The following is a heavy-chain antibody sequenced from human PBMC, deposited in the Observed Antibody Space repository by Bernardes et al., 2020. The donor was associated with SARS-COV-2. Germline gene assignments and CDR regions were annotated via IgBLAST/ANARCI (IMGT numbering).Heavy chain of an antibody. CDR3: AKILSSAWFDLRVGYFEN. Sequence: GGSLRLSCAASGFTFSSYGMHWVRQAPGRGLESVAIIWYDGSNKYYADSVRGRFTVSRDNSKNTLYLHINSLRAEDTAMYYCAKILSSAWFDLRVGYFENWGQGTLVTVSS. D-gene: IGHD6-19*01. V-gene: IGHV3-30*02. CDR2: IWYDGSNK. CDR1: GFTFSSYG. J-gene: IGHJ4*02.